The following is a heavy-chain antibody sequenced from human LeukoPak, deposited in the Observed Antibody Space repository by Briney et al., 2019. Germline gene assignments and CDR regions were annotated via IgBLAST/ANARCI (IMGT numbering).Heavy chain of an antibody. CDR2: INTRVST. V-gene: IGHV4-4*07. Sequence: PSETLSLTCTVSGGSINDYYWNWIRQPAGKGLEWIGRINTRVSTAYNPSLTDRVTMSMDTSKTQFSLKLTSVTAADTAVYYCARLPHGAFDIWGQGTMVTVSS. CDR1: GGSINDYY. J-gene: IGHJ3*02. CDR3: ARLPHGAFDI.